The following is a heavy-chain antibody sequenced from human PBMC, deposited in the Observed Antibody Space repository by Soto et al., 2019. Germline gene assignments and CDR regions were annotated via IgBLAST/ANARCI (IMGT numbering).Heavy chain of an antibody. CDR3: AHSLRSFYYFGLDV. J-gene: IGHJ6*02. Sequence: QVQLQESGPGLVKPSQTLSLTCTVSGGSITSDGYYWSWIRQHPGKGLEWIGYVYYSGSTYYNPSLKSRVTISVDTSKNQFSLKLTSVTAADTAVYYCAHSLRSFYYFGLDVWGQGTTVTVSS. CDR2: VYYSGST. CDR1: GGSITSDGYY. V-gene: IGHV4-31*03. D-gene: IGHD3-10*01.